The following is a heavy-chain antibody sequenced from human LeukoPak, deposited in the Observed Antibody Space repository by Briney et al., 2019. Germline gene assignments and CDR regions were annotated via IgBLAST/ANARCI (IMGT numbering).Heavy chain of an antibody. CDR2: IWYDGSNK. Sequence: PGGSLRLSCAASGFTFSSYGMHWVRQAPGKGLEWVAVIWYDGSNKYYADSVKGRFTISRDNSKNTLYLQMNSLRAEDTAVYHCAKIADYGDRRTYHMDVWGKGTTVTVSS. V-gene: IGHV3-33*06. D-gene: IGHD4-17*01. CDR3: AKIADYGDRRTYHMDV. J-gene: IGHJ6*03. CDR1: GFTFSSYG.